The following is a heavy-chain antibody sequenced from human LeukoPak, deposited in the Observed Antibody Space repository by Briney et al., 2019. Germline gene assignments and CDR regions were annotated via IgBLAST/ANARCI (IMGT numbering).Heavy chain of an antibody. J-gene: IGHJ3*02. V-gene: IGHV3-30*02. CDR1: GFTFSRSG. CDR3: AKEGRGGFDI. Sequence: SGGSLRLSCAASGFTFSRSGMHWVRQAPGKGLEWVTFIGYDGSKIYYADPVKGRFAISRDNSKNTLYLQMNSLRAEDTAVYYCAKEGRGGFDIWGQGTMVTVSS. CDR2: IGYDGSKI. D-gene: IGHD3-10*01.